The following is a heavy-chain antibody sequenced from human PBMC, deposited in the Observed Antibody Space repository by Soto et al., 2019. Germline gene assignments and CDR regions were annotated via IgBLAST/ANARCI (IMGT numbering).Heavy chain of an antibody. J-gene: IGHJ6*03. CDR2: IYYSGST. V-gene: IGHV4-39*01. CDR3: ASKGAYYDILTGSPLNWLYMDV. D-gene: IGHD3-9*01. CDR1: GGSISSSSYY. Sequence: SETLSLTCTVSGGSISSSSYYWGWIRQPPGKGQEWIGSIYYSGSTYYNPSLKSRVTISVDTSKNQFSLKLSSVTAADTAVYYCASKGAYYDILTGSPLNWLYMDVWGKGTTVS.